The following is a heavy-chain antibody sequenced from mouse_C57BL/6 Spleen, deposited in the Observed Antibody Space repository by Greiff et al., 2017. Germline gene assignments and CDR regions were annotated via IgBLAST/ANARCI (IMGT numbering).Heavy chain of an antibody. J-gene: IGHJ3*01. V-gene: IGHV1-82*01. CDR2: IYPGDGGP. CDR1: GYAFSSSW. D-gene: IGHD3-2*01. CDR3: ARSDRGGFAY. Sequence: VKLVESGPELVKPGASVKISCKATGYAFSSSWINWVKQRPGKGLEWIGRIYPGDGGPNYNGKFKGKATLTADKSSSTAYMQLSSLTSEDSAVYFCARSDRGGFAYWGQGTLVTVSA.